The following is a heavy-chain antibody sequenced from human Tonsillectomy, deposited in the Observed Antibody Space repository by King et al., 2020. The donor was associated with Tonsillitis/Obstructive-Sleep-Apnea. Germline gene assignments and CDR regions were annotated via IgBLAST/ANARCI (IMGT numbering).Heavy chain of an antibody. V-gene: IGHV1-18*01. CDR1: GYTFTSYG. D-gene: IGHD3-22*01. J-gene: IGHJ4*02. CDR3: ARDSMSHYYDSSGYYSFDY. CDR2: ISPYNGDT. Sequence: QLVQSGAEVKRPGASVRVSCKASGYTFTSYGISWVRQAPGQGLEWMGWISPYNGDTNFAQKLQGRVTMTTGTSTSTAYMELRSLRSDDTAVYYCARDSMSHYYDSSGYYSFDYWGQGTLVTVSS.